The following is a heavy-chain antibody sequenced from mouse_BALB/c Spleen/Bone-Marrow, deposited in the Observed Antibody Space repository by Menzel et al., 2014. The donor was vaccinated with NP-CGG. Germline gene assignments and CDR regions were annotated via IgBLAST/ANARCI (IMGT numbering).Heavy chain of an antibody. V-gene: IGHV4-1*02. CDR2: INPDSRTI. Sequence: EVQLVESGGGLVQPGGSLKVSCAASGFDFXRYWMSWVRQAPGKGLEWIGEINPDSRTINYTPSLKDKFIISRDNAKNTLYLQMSKVRSEDTALYYCSRLGYYGGFAYWGQGTLVTVSA. J-gene: IGHJ3*01. CDR1: GFDFXRYW. D-gene: IGHD2-3*01. CDR3: SRLGYYGGFAY.